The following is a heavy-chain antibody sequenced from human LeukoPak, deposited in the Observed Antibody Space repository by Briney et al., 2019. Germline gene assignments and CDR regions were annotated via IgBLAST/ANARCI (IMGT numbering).Heavy chain of an antibody. D-gene: IGHD1-26*01. CDR2: IYASGSS. V-gene: IGHV4-4*07. CDR3: AREGGSSRSLEN. CDR1: GGSISSSY. J-gene: IGHJ4*02. Sequence: PSETLSLTCNVSGGSISSSYWSWIRQPAGKGLEWIGRIYASGSSNYNPSLKSRVTMSVDTSKNQFSLNLSSVTAADTAVYYCAREGGSSRSLENWGQGTLVTVSS.